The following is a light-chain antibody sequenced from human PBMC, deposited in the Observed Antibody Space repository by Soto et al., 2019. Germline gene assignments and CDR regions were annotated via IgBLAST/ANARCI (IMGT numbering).Light chain of an antibody. CDR3: SSYASSSPYV. J-gene: IGLJ1*01. V-gene: IGLV2-14*02. CDR1: SSDVGIYNL. CDR2: EVS. Sequence: QSALTQPASVSGSPGQSITISCTGTSSDVGIYNLVSWYQQHPGKAPRLMIYEVSTRPSGVSNRFSASKSGNTASLTISGLQAEDEADYYCSSYASSSPYVFGTGTKLTVL.